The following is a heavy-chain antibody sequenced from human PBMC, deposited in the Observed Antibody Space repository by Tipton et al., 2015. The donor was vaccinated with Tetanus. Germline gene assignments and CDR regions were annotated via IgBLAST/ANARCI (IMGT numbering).Heavy chain of an antibody. CDR2: TSGSGNTI. V-gene: IGHV3-11*01. CDR3: ARDAIQPLDY. Sequence: YYWTWIRHLPGKGLEWVAYTSGSGNTILYSDSVKGRFTVSRDNADNSVYLQMNHLRDDDTAMYFCARDAIQPLDYWGQGTLVTVSS. CDR1: YY. J-gene: IGHJ4*02. D-gene: IGHD2-2*01.